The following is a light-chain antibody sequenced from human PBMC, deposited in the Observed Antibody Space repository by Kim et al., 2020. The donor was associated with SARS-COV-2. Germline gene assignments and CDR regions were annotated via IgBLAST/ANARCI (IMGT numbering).Light chain of an antibody. Sequence: SSELTQDPAVSVALGQTVRITCQGDSLRKYYASWYQQKPGQAPVLLISVNNNRPSGIPDRFSGSSSGNTASLTIAGAQAEDEADYYCNSRDTSNIVIFGGGTQLTVL. J-gene: IGLJ2*01. CDR2: VNN. CDR3: NSRDTSNIVI. CDR1: SLRKYY. V-gene: IGLV3-19*01.